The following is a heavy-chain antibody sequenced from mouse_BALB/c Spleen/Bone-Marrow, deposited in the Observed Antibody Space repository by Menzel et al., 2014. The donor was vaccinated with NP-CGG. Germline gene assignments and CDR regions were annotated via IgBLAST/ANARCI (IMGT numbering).Heavy chain of an antibody. CDR1: GDSINSGY. J-gene: IGHJ3*01. CDR3: ARSYRYDWFAY. CDR2: ISYSGST. D-gene: IGHD2-14*01. Sequence: VQLKESGPSLVKPSQTLSLTCSVTGDSINSGYWNWIRKFPGNKLENMGNISYSGSTYYNPSLKSRISITRDTSKNQYYLQLNSVTTEDTATYYCARSYRYDWFAYWGQGTLVTVSA. V-gene: IGHV3-8*02.